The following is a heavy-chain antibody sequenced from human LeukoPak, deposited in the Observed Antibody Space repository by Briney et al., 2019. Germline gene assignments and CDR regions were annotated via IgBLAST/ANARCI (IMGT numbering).Heavy chain of an antibody. CDR2: VDPEDGET. J-gene: IGHJ6*03. Sequence: ASVKVSCKVSGYTFTDYYMHWVQQAPGKGLEWMGLVDPEDGETIYAEKFQGRVTITADTSTDTAYMELSSLRSEDTAVYYCARGGFVVVTGVYYYYMDVWGKGTTVTVSS. CDR3: ARGGFVVVTGVYYYYMDV. D-gene: IGHD2-2*01. V-gene: IGHV1-69-2*01. CDR1: GYTFTDYY.